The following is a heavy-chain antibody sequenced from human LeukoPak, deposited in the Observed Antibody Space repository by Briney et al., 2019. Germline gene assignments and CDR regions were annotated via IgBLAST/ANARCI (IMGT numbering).Heavy chain of an antibody. D-gene: IGHD1-26*01. CDR2: INHSGST. CDR3: ARDQYSGSYFPY. J-gene: IGHJ4*02. CDR1: GGSFSGYY. Sequence: SETLSLTCAVYGGSFSGYYWSWIRQPPGKGLEWIGEINHSGSTNYNPSLKSRVTISVDTSKNQFSLKLGSVTAADTAVYYCARDQYSGSYFPYWGQGTLVTVSS. V-gene: IGHV4-34*01.